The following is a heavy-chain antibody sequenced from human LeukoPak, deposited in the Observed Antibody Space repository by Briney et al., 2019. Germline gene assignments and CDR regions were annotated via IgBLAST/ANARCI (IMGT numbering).Heavy chain of an antibody. Sequence: GGSLRLSCVASGFTFSSYWMTWVCQAPGKGLEWVAFIRYDGSNKYYADSVKGRFTISRDNSKNTLYLQMNSLRAEDTAVYYCAKDLGYYYDSSGYEHFDYWGQGTLVTVSS. J-gene: IGHJ4*02. V-gene: IGHV3-30*02. CDR1: GFTFSSYW. D-gene: IGHD3-22*01. CDR2: IRYDGSNK. CDR3: AKDLGYYYDSSGYEHFDY.